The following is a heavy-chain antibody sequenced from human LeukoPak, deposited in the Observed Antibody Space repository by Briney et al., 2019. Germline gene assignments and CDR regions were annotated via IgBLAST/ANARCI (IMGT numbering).Heavy chain of an antibody. CDR3: GRDPADTDMPVDY. J-gene: IGHJ4*02. CDR1: GYTFTDYY. Sequence: ASLKVSCKASGYTFTDYYMHWVRQAPGQGLEWMGWINLNSGYTNSAQRFQGRVTMTRYTSISTAYMELSGLRSDDTAVYYCGRDPADTDMPVDYWGQGTLVTVSS. CDR2: INLNSGYT. D-gene: IGHD5-18*01. V-gene: IGHV1-2*02.